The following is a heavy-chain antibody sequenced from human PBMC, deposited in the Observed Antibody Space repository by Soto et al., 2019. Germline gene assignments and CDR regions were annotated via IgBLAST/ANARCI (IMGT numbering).Heavy chain of an antibody. J-gene: IGHJ2*01. Sequence: SETLSLTCAVSGGSINSGDYYWSWIRQPPGKGLEWIGYIYYSVTTYYNPSLKSRVAISVDTSKNQFSLKLSSVTAADTAVYYCARGTDTWFFALWGRGTLVTV. CDR3: ARGTDTWFFAL. CDR1: GGSINSGDYY. D-gene: IGHD3-9*01. V-gene: IGHV4-30-4*01. CDR2: IYYSVTT.